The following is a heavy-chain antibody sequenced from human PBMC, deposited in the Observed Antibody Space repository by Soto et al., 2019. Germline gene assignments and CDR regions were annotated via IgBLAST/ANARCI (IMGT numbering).Heavy chain of an antibody. CDR2: INHSGST. D-gene: IGHD2-2*02. Sequence: KASETLSLTSAVYGGSFSGYYWNWIRPPPGKGLKWTAEINHSGSTSYNRSLKSQVTISVDTSKNLSSLKLSSVTAADTAVYCCARGGYCSSTSCYTCWFDPWGGGTLATVSS. CDR1: GGSFSGYY. J-gene: IGHJ5*02. V-gene: IGHV4-34*01. CDR3: ARGGYCSSTSCYTCWFDP.